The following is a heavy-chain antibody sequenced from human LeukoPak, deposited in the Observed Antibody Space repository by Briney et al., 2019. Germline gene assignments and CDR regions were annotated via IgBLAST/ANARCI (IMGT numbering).Heavy chain of an antibody. CDR3: TTSRISGEVKDY. Sequence: ASVEVSCKVSGYSLSQLSMHWVRQSPGKGLEWMGGFDPQEGETVYAQKFQGRVTLTEDTSTDTAYMELTSLTSDDTAVYFCTTSRISGEVKDYWGQGTLVTVSS. V-gene: IGHV1-24*01. CDR1: GYSLSQLS. CDR2: FDPQEGET. D-gene: IGHD3-3*02. J-gene: IGHJ4*02.